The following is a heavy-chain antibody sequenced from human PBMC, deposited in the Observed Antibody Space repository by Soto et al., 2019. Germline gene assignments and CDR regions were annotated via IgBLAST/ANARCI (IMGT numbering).Heavy chain of an antibody. CDR1: GYTFISYG. V-gene: IGHV1-18*01. D-gene: IGHD6-13*01. CDR2: ISAYHGKT. Sequence: QVQLVQSGAEVKKTGASVEVSCKASGYTFISYGISWVRQAPGQGLEWMGWISAYHGKTNYAQKFQGRVTMTTETTPSTAYMELRSLRSDDTAVYCCARAGLSTSWLGILATGGNGVEIDYWGQGTLVTVSS. J-gene: IGHJ4*02. CDR3: ARAGLSTSWLGILATGGNGVEIDY.